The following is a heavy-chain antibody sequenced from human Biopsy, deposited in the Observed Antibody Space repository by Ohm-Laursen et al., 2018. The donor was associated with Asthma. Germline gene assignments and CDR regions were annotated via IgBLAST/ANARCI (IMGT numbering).Heavy chain of an antibody. J-gene: IGHJ4*02. CDR1: GFTFSNYV. CDR3: ARDGPELPTELDY. D-gene: IGHD1-14*01. V-gene: IGHV3-23*01. CDR2: ITGSGGFT. Sequence: SLRLSCSASGFTFSNYVMNWVRQAPGKGLEWVSSITGSGGFTYYADSVKGRFTISRDKTDNTLYLQMNSLTAEDTAVYYCARDGPELPTELDYWGPGTLVTVSS.